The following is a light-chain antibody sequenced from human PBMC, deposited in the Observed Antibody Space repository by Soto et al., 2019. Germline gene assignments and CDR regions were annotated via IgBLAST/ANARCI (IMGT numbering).Light chain of an antibody. Sequence: DILLTQSPGTLSLSPGERATLSCRASQGVGSSYLAWYQQKPGQAPRLLIYGASTRATGIPDRFSGSGSGTDFTLTISRLEPEDSAVYYCQQYGSSPTWTFGQGTKVDIK. J-gene: IGKJ1*01. CDR3: QQYGSSPTWT. V-gene: IGKV3-20*01. CDR2: GAS. CDR1: QGVGSSY.